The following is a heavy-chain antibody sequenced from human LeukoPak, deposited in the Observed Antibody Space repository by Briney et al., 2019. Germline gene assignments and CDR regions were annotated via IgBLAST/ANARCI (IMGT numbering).Heavy chain of an antibody. CDR1: GGSISISNSNW. V-gene: IGHV4-4*02. Sequence: SETLSLTCAVSGGSISISNSNWWSWVRQPPGKGLEWIGEIYHSGSTNYNPSLKSRVTISVDKSKNQFSLKLSSVTAADTAVYYCARWYEPVGDWLSHYYYYGMDVWGQGTTVTVSS. CDR2: IYHSGST. CDR3: ARWYEPVGDWLSHYYYYGMDV. D-gene: IGHD3-9*01. J-gene: IGHJ6*02.